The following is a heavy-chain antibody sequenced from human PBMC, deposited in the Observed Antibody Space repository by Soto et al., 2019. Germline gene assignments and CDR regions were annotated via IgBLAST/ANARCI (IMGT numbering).Heavy chain of an antibody. D-gene: IGHD3-3*01. J-gene: IGHJ4*02. CDR2: IQTETDGGTT. Sequence: EVQLVESGGGLVKPGGSLRLSCSASGFTFSNAWMSWVRQAPGKGLEWGGRIQTETDGGTTDYAAPVKGRFTISRDDSNNTLYLQMNSLKTEDKAVYYCTARNSITIFGAVIIGPDHWGQGTLVTVSS. CDR1: GFTFSNAW. V-gene: IGHV3-15*01. CDR3: TARNSITIFGAVIIGPDH.